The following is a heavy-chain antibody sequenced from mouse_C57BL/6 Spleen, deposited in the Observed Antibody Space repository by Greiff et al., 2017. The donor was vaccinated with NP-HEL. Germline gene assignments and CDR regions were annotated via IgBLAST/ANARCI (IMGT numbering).Heavy chain of an antibody. V-gene: IGHV1-15*01. J-gene: IGHJ3*01. Sequence: QVQLKQSGAELVRPGASVTLSCKASGYTFTDYEMHWVKQTPVHGLEWIGAIDPETGGTAYNQKFKGKAILTADKSSSTAYMELRSLTSEDSAVYYCTSQRAAQVTRFAYWGQGTLVTVSA. CDR2: IDPETGGT. CDR1: GYTFTDYE. D-gene: IGHD3-2*02. CDR3: TSQRAAQVTRFAY.